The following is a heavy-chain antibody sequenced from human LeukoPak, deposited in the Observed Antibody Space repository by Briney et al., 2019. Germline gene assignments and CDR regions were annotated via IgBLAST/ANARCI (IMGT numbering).Heavy chain of an antibody. CDR1: GFTFSSYS. J-gene: IGHJ4*02. D-gene: IGHD1-1*01. V-gene: IGHV3-48*01. CDR3: AEDRYRLVSNWNDY. Sequence: PGRSLRLSCAASGFTFSSYSMNWVRQAPGKGLEWVSYISSSSSTIYYADSVKGRFAISRDNAKNSLYLQMNSLRAEDTAVYYCAEDRYRLVSNWNDYWGQGTLVTVSS. CDR2: ISSSSSTI.